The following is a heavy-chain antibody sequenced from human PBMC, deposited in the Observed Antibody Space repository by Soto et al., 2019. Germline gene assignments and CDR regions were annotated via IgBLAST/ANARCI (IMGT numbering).Heavy chain of an antibody. D-gene: IGHD3-22*01. J-gene: IGHJ4*02. CDR1: GGSISSYY. V-gene: IGHV4-59*08. CDR3: ARLGRYDSTALGY. Sequence: SETLSLTCTVSGGSISSYYWSWIRQPPGKGLEWIGYIYYSGSTNYNPSLKSRVTISVDTSKNQFSPKLSSVTAADTAVYYCARLGRYDSTALGYWGQGTLVTVSS. CDR2: IYYSGST.